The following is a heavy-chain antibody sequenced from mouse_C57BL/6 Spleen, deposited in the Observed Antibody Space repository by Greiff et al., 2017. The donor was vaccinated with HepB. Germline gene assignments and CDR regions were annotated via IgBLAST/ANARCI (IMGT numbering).Heavy chain of an antibody. Sequence: EVMLVESGPELVKPGDSVKISCKASGYSFTGYFMNWVMQSHGKSLEWIGRINPYNGDTFYNQKFKGKATLTVDKSSSTAHMELRSLTSEDSAVYYCARYYYGSRDYAMDYWGQGTSVTVSS. V-gene: IGHV1-20*01. CDR1: GYSFTGYF. CDR3: ARYYYGSRDYAMDY. CDR2: INPYNGDT. D-gene: IGHD1-1*01. J-gene: IGHJ4*01.